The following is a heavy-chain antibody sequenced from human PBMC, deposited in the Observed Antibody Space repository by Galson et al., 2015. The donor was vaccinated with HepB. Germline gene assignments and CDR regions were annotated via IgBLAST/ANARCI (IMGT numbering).Heavy chain of an antibody. V-gene: IGHV3-23*01. CDR2: ITPSGDNT. CDR1: GFTFSYYA. D-gene: IGHD6-19*01. CDR3: AKVFPEKTDGWYRQALYYFDS. Sequence: SLRLSCAASGFTFSYYAMSWVRQAPGKGLEWISAITPSGDNTYSADSMKGRFTIPRDNSRNTLFLQMNSLRAGDTAIYFCAKVFPEKTDGWYRQALYYFDSWGQGTRVTVSS. J-gene: IGHJ4*02.